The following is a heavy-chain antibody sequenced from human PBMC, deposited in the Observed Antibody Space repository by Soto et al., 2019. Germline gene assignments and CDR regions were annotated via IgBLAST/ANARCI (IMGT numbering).Heavy chain of an antibody. CDR1: GGSISSGGYY. Sequence: SQTLSLTCTVSGGSISSGGYYWSWIRQHPGKGLEWIGYIYYSGSTYYNPSLKSRVTISVDTSKNQFSLKLSSVTAADTAVYYCASPRPSPGYCSGGSCYAFDIWGQGTMVTVSS. J-gene: IGHJ3*02. V-gene: IGHV4-31*03. CDR3: ASPRPSPGYCSGGSCYAFDI. CDR2: IYYSGST. D-gene: IGHD2-15*01.